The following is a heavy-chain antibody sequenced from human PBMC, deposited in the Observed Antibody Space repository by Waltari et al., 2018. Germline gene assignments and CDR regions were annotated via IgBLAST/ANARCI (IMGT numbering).Heavy chain of an antibody. CDR1: GLSLQTRGVG. CDR3: AHSSRYSGARLFYYYYMDV. D-gene: IGHD6-19*01. V-gene: IGHV2-5*01. CDR2: IYWNDDK. J-gene: IGHJ6*03. Sequence: QITLKESGPTLVTPTQSLTLAYTFSGLSLQTRGVGVGCLRQPPGKALEWLALIYWNDDKRYTPSLKSRPTNHKAPSKTHVVLTVTTMDAWDRSTDSGAHSSRYSGARLFYYYYMDVWGTGTTVTVSS.